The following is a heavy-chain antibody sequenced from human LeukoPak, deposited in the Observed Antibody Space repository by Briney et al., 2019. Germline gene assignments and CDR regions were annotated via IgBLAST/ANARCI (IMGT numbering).Heavy chain of an antibody. CDR1: GYTFTSYD. D-gene: IGHD3-22*01. V-gene: IGHV1-8*03. CDR2: MNPNSGNT. Sequence: ASVKVSCKASGYTFTSYDINWVRQATGQGLEWMGWMNPNSGNTGYAQKFQGRVTITRNTSICTAYMELSSLRSEDTAVYYCARGYYYDSSGYLYYFDYWGQGTLVTVSS. J-gene: IGHJ4*02. CDR3: ARGYYYDSSGYLYYFDY.